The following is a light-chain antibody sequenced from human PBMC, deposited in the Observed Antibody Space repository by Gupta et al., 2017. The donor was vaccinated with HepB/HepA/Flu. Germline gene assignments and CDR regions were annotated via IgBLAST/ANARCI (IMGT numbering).Light chain of an antibody. CDR3: QQYYSYPRT. CDR1: QDIGLA. V-gene: IGKV1-8*01. Sequence: ASLITQSPSSFSTSPGHIVTITCRSIQDIGLALAWYQQKPGKAANLLIHDASTMHSGVPSRLSGSGTGTEFTPIISRLQFEDFATFYCQQYYSYPRTFGQGTKVEVK. CDR2: DAS. J-gene: IGKJ1*01.